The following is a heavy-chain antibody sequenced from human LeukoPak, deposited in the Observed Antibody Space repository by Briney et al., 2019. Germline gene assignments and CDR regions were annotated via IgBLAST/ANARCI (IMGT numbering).Heavy chain of an antibody. V-gene: IGHV3-7*02. D-gene: IGHD6-13*01. J-gene: IGHJ4*02. CDR2: IKQDGSEK. CDR1: GFTFSSYA. Sequence: GGSLRLSCAASGFTFSSYAMSWVRQAPGKGLEWVANIKQDGSEKYYVDSVKGRFTISRDNAKNSLYLQLNSLRAEDTAVYYCAVSYSGSLDYWGQGTLVTVSS. CDR3: AVSYSGSLDY.